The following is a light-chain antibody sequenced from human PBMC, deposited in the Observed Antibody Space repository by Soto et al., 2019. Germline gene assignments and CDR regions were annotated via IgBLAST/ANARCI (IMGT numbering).Light chain of an antibody. CDR1: QGISSW. J-gene: IGKJ4*01. V-gene: IGKV1-12*02. CDR3: QQVNVYPST. Sequence: DIQMTQSPSSVSASVGDRGTITSRASQGISSWLAWYQQKRGKAPKIXIYAASSLQSGVPSRFSGSGAGTDCTLTISSLQPEDVETYDCQQVNVYPSTFGGGTKVDIK. CDR2: AAS.